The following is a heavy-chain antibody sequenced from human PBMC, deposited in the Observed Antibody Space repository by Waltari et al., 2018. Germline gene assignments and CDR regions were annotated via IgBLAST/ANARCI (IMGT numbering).Heavy chain of an antibody. CDR2: IYYSGST. J-gene: IGHJ6*02. CDR3: ARVGMEAGAMYHYNDGMDV. CDR1: GGSISSFY. V-gene: IGHV4-59*08. Sequence: QVQLQESGPGLVKPSETLSLACTVSGGSISSFYWSWIRQPPGKGLEWIGYIYYSGSTNYNPSLKSRVTISIDTSKNQFSLQLRSMTAADTAVYYCARVGMEAGAMYHYNDGMDVWGPGTTVTVSS. D-gene: IGHD1-26*01.